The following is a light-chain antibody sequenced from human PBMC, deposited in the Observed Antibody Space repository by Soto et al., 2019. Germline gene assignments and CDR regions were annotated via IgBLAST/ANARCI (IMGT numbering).Light chain of an antibody. CDR3: QQYGNSPYT. CDR2: GAS. J-gene: IGKJ2*01. CDR1: QSVSSSY. Sequence: EIVLTQSPGTLSLSPGERATLSCRASQSVSSSYLAWYQQKPGQAPRLLINGASSRATGIPDRFSGSGSGTDFTLTISRLEPEDFAVYYCQQYGNSPYTFGQGTKLEIK. V-gene: IGKV3-20*01.